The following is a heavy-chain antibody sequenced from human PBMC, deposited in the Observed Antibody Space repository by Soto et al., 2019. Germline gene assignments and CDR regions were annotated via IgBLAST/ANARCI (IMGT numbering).Heavy chain of an antibody. CDR1: GDSFTSYW. D-gene: IGHD2-2*01. V-gene: IGHV5-10-1*01. CDR3: ARHYYSRGYCSSTSCSNWFDH. Sequence: LKISCKGSGDSFTSYWISWVRQMPGKGREWIGRIDPSDSYTNYSPSFQGHVTISADKSISTAYLQWSSLKASDTAMYYCARHYYSRGYCSSTSCSNWFDHWGHGTLVTVSS. J-gene: IGHJ5*02. CDR2: IDPSDSYT.